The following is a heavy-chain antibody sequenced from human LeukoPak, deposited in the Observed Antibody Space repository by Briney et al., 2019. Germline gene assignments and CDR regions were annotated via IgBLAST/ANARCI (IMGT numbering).Heavy chain of an antibody. CDR2: ISGSGGST. CDR1: GFTFSSYA. CDR3: AKGRYDFWSGSFDY. V-gene: IGHV3-23*01. Sequence: GGSPRLSCAASGFTFSSYAMSWVRQAPGKGLEWVSAISGSGGSTYHADSVKGRFTISRDNSKNTLYLQMNSLRAEDTAVYYCAKGRYDFWSGSFDYWGQGTLVTVSS. D-gene: IGHD3-3*01. J-gene: IGHJ4*02.